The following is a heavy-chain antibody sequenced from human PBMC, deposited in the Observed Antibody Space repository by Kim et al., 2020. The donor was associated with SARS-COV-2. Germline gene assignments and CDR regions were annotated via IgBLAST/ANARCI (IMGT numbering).Heavy chain of an antibody. V-gene: IGHV3-23*01. J-gene: IGHJ4*02. CDR3: AKVPLVYDSSGLYYFHY. CDR2: ISNSGIST. CDR1: GFTFSNYG. D-gene: IGHD3-22*01. Sequence: GGSLRLSCAASGFTFSNYGLSWVRQTPGKGLDWVSGISNSGISTYYADSVKGRFTISRDNSKNTLDLQMNSLRAEDTAVYYCAKVPLVYDSSGLYYFHYWGQGTLVTVSS.